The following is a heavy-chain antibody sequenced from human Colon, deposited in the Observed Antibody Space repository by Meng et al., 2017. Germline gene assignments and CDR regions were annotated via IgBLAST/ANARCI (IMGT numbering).Heavy chain of an antibody. V-gene: IGHV3-21*01. CDR2: ITGDSTYI. CDR1: GYTFSGFS. Sequence: VQLVGSGGSLGKPGDSLRLSCAASGYTFSGFSLGWVRQAPGKGLEWVSSITGDSTYIYYADSVKGRFTVSRDNAKNSLYLQMSSLRADDTAVYYCTRGWMPEWGQGTLVTVSS. D-gene: IGHD2-2*01. J-gene: IGHJ4*01. CDR3: TRGWMPE.